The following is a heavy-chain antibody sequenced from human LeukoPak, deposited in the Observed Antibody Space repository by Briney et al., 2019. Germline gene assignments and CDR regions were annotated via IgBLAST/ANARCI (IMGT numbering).Heavy chain of an antibody. J-gene: IGHJ3*02. D-gene: IGHD3-22*01. Sequence: SETLSLTCTVSGGSISSGDYYWSWIRQPPGKGLEWIGYIYYSGSTYYNPSLKSRVTISVDTSKNQFSLKLSSVTAADTAVYYCARVVYKDSSGYYGTTGAFDIWGQGTMVTVSS. V-gene: IGHV4-30-4*01. CDR1: GGSISSGDYY. CDR2: IYYSGST. CDR3: ARVVYKDSSGYYGTTGAFDI.